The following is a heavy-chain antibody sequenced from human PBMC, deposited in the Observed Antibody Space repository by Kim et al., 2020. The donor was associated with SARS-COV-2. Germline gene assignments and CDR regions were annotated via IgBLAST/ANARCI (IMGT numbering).Heavy chain of an antibody. Sequence: SETLSLTCTVSGGSISSSSYYWGWIRQPPGKGLEWIGSIYYSGSTYYNPSLKSRVTISVDTSKNQFSLKLSSVTAADTALNYCARELTTVVTHNWFDPWG. CDR2: IYYSGST. D-gene: IGHD4-17*01. CDR3: ARELTTVVTHNWFDP. V-gene: IGHV4-39*02. J-gene: IGHJ5*02. CDR1: GGSISSSSYY.